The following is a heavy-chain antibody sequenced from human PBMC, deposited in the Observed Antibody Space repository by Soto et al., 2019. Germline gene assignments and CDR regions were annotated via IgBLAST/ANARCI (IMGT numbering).Heavy chain of an antibody. Sequence: ASVKVSCKASAYTFTGYYIHWVRQAPGQGLEWMGWVNPNSGGIQYAQKFQGRVTMARDTSISTAFMVLSRLRSDDTAIYYCARGGRGERIPVGGASGDACDIWGQGRMVTVSS. CDR2: VNPNSGGI. CDR1: AYTFTGYY. J-gene: IGHJ3*02. V-gene: IGHV1-2*02. CDR3: ARGGRGERIPVGGASGDACDI. D-gene: IGHD3-16*01.